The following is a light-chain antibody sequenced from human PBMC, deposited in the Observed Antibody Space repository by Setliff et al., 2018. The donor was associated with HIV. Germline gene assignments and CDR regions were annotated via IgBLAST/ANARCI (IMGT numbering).Light chain of an antibody. Sequence: QSALTQSASVSGSPGQSITISCTGTSSDVGSYNLVSWYQQHPGDGPKLMIYEVSNRPSGISDRFSGSRSGGTASLTISGLRAEDEADYFCYSLRSYTWVFGGGTK. V-gene: IGLV2-23*02. CDR1: SSDVGSYNL. J-gene: IGLJ3*02. CDR2: EVS. CDR3: YSLRSYTWV.